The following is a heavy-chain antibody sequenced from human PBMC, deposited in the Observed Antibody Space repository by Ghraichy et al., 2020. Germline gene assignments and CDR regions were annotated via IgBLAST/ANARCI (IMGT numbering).Heavy chain of an antibody. CDR2: ISYTGHT. CDR1: GGSISRSNFY. V-gene: IGHV4-39*01. CDR3: ARHVGAAYFDY. J-gene: IGHJ4*02. D-gene: IGHD1-26*01. Sequence: LSLTCTVSGGSISRSNFYWGWIHQPPGKGLEWIASISYTGHTYYNPSLKSRVTISVDTSRNQFSLKLSSLTAADTAVYYCARHVGAAYFDYWGQGTLVTVSS.